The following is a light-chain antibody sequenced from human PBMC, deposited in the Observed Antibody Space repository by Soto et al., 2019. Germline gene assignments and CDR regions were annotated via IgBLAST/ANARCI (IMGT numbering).Light chain of an antibody. CDR1: QSISSY. J-gene: IGKJ2*02. CDR3: QQSYSTPCT. CDR2: AAS. V-gene: IGKV1-39*01. Sequence: DIQMTQSPSSLSASVGDRVTITCRASQSISSYLNWYQQKPGKAPKILIYAASSLQSGVPSRFSGSGSGTEFTLTSSSLQLEDFATYYCQQSYSTPCTFGQGTKLEIK.